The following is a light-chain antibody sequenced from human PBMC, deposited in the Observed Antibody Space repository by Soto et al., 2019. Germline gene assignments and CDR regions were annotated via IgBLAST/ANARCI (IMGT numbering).Light chain of an antibody. V-gene: IGKV3-15*01. CDR2: GAS. CDR3: QQYNNWPRT. Sequence: EIVFARSPATLSVSPGERATLSCRASQSVSSNLAWYQQKPGQAPRLLIYGASTRATGIPARFSGSGSGTEFTLTISSLQSEDFAVYYCQQYNNWPRTFGQGTK. CDR1: QSVSSN. J-gene: IGKJ1*01.